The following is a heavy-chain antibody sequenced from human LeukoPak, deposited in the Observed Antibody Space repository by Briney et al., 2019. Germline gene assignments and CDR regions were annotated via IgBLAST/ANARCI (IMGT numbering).Heavy chain of an antibody. J-gene: IGHJ4*02. CDR1: GGSITSDDYY. CDR3: ARYVAFTVIMDF. CDR2: IDYSGST. Sequence: PSETLSLTCTVSGGSITSDDYYWAWIRQPPGKGLEWIGSIDYSGSTYYNPSLKSRVTISADTSKNQFSLNLSSVTAADTAVYYCARYVAFTVIMDFWGQGTLVTVSS. V-gene: IGHV4-39*01. D-gene: IGHD3-3*01.